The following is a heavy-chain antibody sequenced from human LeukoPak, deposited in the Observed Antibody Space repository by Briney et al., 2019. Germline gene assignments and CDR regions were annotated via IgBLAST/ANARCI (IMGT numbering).Heavy chain of an antibody. Sequence: ASVKVSCKASGYTFTSYYIHWVRQAPGQGLEWMGIVNPSGGSTSYAQKFQGRVTMTRDTFTSTLYMELSSLRSEDTAVYYCARGDYYGSGSYWGANWGQGTLVTVSS. V-gene: IGHV1-46*01. CDR3: ARGDYYGSGSYWGAN. CDR2: VNPSGGST. D-gene: IGHD3-10*01. J-gene: IGHJ4*02. CDR1: GYTFTSYY.